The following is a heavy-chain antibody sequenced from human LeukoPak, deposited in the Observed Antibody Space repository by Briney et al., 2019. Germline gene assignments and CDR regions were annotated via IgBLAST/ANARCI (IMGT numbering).Heavy chain of an antibody. CDR2: INSDGSST. V-gene: IGHV3-74*01. Sequence: GGSLRLSCAASGFTFSNYWMHWVRQAPGKGLVWVSRINSDGSSTSYADSVKGRFTISRDNAKNTLYLQMNSLRAEDTAVYYCARGSDPGDYVGYDAFDIWGQGTVLTVSS. J-gene: IGHJ3*02. CDR3: ARGSDPGDYVGYDAFDI. CDR1: GFTFSNYW. D-gene: IGHD4-17*01.